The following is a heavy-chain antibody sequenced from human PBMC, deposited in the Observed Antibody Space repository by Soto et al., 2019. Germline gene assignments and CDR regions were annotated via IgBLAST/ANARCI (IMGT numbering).Heavy chain of an antibody. J-gene: IGHJ6*02. D-gene: IGHD5-12*01. V-gene: IGHV3-30-3*01. CDR1: EFTFSTYA. CDR2: ISYDGSNK. Sequence: QVQLVESGGGVVQPGRSLRLSCAASEFTFSTYAMHWVRQAPGKGLEWVAGISYDGSNKYYADSVKGRFTISRDNSKNTLYLQLNSLRAEDTAVYYCARSAYSCSYYYYSGMDVWGQGTTVTVAS. CDR3: ARSAYSCSYYYYSGMDV.